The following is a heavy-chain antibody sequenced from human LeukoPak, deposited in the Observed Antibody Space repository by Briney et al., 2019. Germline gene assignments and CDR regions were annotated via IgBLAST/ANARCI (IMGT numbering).Heavy chain of an antibody. Sequence: GGSLRLSCAASEFTFSSYSMNWVRQAPGKGLEWVSSISSSSSYIYYADSVKGRFTISRDNSKNTLYLQMNSLRAEDTAVYYCARDRHYYDSSGSWDYWGQGTLVTVSS. D-gene: IGHD3-22*01. V-gene: IGHV3-21*01. CDR2: ISSSSSYI. CDR3: ARDRHYYDSSGSWDY. CDR1: EFTFSSYS. J-gene: IGHJ4*02.